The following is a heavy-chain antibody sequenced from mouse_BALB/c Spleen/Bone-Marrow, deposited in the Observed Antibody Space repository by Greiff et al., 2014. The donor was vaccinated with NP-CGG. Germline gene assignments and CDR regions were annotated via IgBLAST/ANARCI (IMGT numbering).Heavy chain of an antibody. D-gene: IGHD1-1*01. Sequence: DLVNPGASVKLSCKASGYTFTSYWINWIKQRPGQGLEWIGRIPPGSGTTYYNEMFKGKATLTVDTSSTTAYIQLSSLSSEDSAVYFCARGSYYYGSSSPWFAYWGQGTLVTVSA. CDR3: ARGSYYYGSSSPWFAY. CDR1: GYTFTSYW. J-gene: IGHJ3*01. V-gene: IGHV1S41*01. CDR2: IPPGSGTT.